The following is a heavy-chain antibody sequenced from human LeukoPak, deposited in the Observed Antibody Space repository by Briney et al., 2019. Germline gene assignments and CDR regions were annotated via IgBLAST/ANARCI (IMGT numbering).Heavy chain of an antibody. V-gene: IGHV3-53*01. CDR3: ARGGGHQPTYYRYLYV. CDR2: TYSAGIK. D-gene: IGHD1-14*01. CDR1: AFTVSNRY. J-gene: IGHJ6*03. Sequence: GGSLRLSCAASAFTVSNRYMTWVRQAPDKGLECVSLTYSAGIKYSPDSVKGRFTTSDDIAKNTVFLQMNSLTVEETAVYYCARGGGHQPTYYRYLYVRGKGNTVTVSS.